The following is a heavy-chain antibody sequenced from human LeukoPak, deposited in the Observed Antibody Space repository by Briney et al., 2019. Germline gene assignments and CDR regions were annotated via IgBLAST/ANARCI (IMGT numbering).Heavy chain of an antibody. J-gene: IGHJ4*02. CDR2: ISSDGGYK. V-gene: IGHV3-30*04. D-gene: IGHD3-16*01. CDR1: GFSFKNYP. CDR3: ARGGVFVMLRIDY. Sequence: PGRSLRLSCAASGFSFKNYPIRWVRQAPGKGLEWVAVISSDGGYKYYADSVKGRFTISRDNSEHTLELQMNSLRAEDTAVYYCARGGVFVMLRIDYWGQGALVTVSS.